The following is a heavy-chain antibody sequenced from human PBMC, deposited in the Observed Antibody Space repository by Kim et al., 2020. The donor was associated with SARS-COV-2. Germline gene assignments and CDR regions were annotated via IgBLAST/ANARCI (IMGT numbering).Heavy chain of an antibody. Sequence: GGSLRLSCAASGFTFSSYAMSWVRQAPGKGLEWVSVIYSGGSSTYYADSVKGRFTISRDNSKNTLYLQMNSLRAEDTAVYYCAKDTGGYSGYDGFDYWGQGTLVTVSS. CDR2: IYSGGSST. CDR1: GFTFSSYA. J-gene: IGHJ4*02. V-gene: IGHV3-23*03. D-gene: IGHD5-12*01. CDR3: AKDTGGYSGYDGFDY.